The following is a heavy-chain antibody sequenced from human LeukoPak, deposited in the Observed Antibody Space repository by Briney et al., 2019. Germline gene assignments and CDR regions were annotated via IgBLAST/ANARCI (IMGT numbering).Heavy chain of an antibody. Sequence: SETLSLTCAVYGGSFSGYYWSWIRQPPGRGLEWIGEINHSGSTSYNPSLKSRVTISVDTSKNQFSLKLSSVTAADTAVYYCATYLYCSSTSCKRSGAFDIWGQGTMVTVSS. CDR3: ATYLYCSSTSCKRSGAFDI. D-gene: IGHD2-2*01. CDR2: INHSGST. J-gene: IGHJ3*02. V-gene: IGHV4-34*01. CDR1: GGSFSGYY.